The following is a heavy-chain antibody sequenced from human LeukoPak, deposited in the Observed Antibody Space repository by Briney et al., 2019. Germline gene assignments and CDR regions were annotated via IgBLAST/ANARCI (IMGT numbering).Heavy chain of an antibody. V-gene: IGHV4-4*09. D-gene: IGHD2-2*01. J-gene: IGHJ5*02. CDR3: ARQVGYCSSTSCYWPNWFDP. CDR1: GGSINSYY. Sequence: SETLSLTCTVSGGSINSYYWSWIRQPPGKGLEWIGDIHTTGSTNYNPSLTSRVTISVDTSKNQFSLKLSSVTAADTAVYYCARQVGYCSSTSCYWPNWFDPWGQGTLVTVSS. CDR2: IHTTGST.